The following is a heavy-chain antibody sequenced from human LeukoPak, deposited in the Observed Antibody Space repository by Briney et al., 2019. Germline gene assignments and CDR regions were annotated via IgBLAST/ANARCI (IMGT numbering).Heavy chain of an antibody. CDR2: IDSGGST. J-gene: IGHJ4*02. CDR3: ARVPDDSSGYYLLFHFDY. D-gene: IGHD3-22*01. CDR1: GFSVSRHY. V-gene: IGHV3-66*01. Sequence: GGSLRLSCAASGFSVSRHYMNWVRQAPGKGLEWVSVIDSGGSTYYADSVKGRFTISRDISKNTLYLQMNSLRAEDTAVYYCARVPDDSSGYYLLFHFDYWGQGTLVTVSS.